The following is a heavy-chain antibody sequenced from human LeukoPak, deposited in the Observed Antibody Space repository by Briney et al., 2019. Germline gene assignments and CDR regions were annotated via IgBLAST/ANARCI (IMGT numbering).Heavy chain of an antibody. V-gene: IGHV4-39*01. CDR2: IYYSGST. J-gene: IGHJ5*02. D-gene: IGHD2-2*01. CDR1: GGSISSSSYY. CDR3: ARHVAYCSSTSCRGWFDP. Sequence: SETLSLTFTVSGGSISSSSYYWGWIRQPPGKGLEWIGSIYYSGSTYYNPSLKSRVTISVDTSKNQFSLKLSSVTAADTAVYYCARHVAYCSSTSCRGWFDPWGQGTLVTVSS.